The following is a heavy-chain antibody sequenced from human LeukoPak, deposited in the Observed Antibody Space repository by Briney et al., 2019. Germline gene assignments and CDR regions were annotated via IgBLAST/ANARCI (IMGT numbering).Heavy chain of an antibody. Sequence: SETLSLTCSVSGVSFNIYFWSWIRQTAGKGLEWMGRIYTSGSTNYNPSLKSRVTISVDTSKNQFSLKLSSVTAADTAVYYCARGHSSGYYYGSEYFQHWGQGTLVTVSS. CDR3: ARGHSSGYYYGSEYFQH. V-gene: IGHV4-4*07. CDR2: IYTSGST. D-gene: IGHD3-22*01. J-gene: IGHJ1*01. CDR1: GVSFNIYF.